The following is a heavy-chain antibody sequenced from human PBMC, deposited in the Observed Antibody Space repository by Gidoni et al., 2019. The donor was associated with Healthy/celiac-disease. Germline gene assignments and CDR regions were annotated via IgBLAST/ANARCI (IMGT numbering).Heavy chain of an antibody. D-gene: IGHD2-15*01. V-gene: IGHV3-21*01. J-gene: IGHJ4*02. CDR1: AFTFSRYS. CDR3: ASTQPVVPSDFDY. Sequence: EVPLVESGGGMVMPGGSLRLSCAPSAFTFSRYSMNWGPQAPGKWLEWVSSISSSSSYIDYADSVKGRCTISRDNAKNSLYLQMNSRRAEDTAVDYCASTQPVVPSDFDYWGQGTLVTVSS. CDR2: ISSSSSYI.